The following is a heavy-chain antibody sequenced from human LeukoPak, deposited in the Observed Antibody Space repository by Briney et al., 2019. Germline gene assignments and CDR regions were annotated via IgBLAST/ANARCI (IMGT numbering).Heavy chain of an antibody. CDR3: ARDKVNWYFDL. CDR2: IHYSGST. Sequence: KPSETLSLTCTVSGGSISSYYWSWIRQPPGKGLEWIGYIHYSGSTNYNPSLKSRVTISVDTSKNQFSLKLSSVTAADTAVYYCARDKVNWYFDLWGRGTLVTVSS. CDR1: GGSISSYY. J-gene: IGHJ2*01. V-gene: IGHV4-59*01.